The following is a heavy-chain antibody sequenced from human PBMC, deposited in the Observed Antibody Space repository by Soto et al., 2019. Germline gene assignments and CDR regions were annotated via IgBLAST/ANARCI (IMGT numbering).Heavy chain of an antibody. CDR1: GYTFTSYD. J-gene: IGHJ3*02. CDR3: ASLWFGELGDAFDI. D-gene: IGHD3-10*01. CDR2: MNPNSGNT. Sequence: ASVKVSCKASGYTFTSYDINWVRQATGQGLEWMGWMNPNSGNTGYAQKFQGRVTMTRNTSISTAYMELSSLRSEDTAVYYCASLWFGELGDAFDIWGQGTMVTVSS. V-gene: IGHV1-8*01.